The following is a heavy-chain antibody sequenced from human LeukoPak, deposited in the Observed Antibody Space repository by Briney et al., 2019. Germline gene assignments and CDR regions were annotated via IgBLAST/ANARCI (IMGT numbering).Heavy chain of an antibody. CDR2: IYSGGST. J-gene: IGHJ4*02. Sequence: GGSLRLSCAASGFTVSSNYMSWVRQAPGKGLEWVSVIYSGGSTYYADSVKGRFTISRDNSKNTLYLQMNRLRAEDTAVYYCARVGDFWSGYLDYWGQGTLVTVSS. CDR1: GFTVSSNY. D-gene: IGHD3-3*01. CDR3: ARVGDFWSGYLDY. V-gene: IGHV3-53*01.